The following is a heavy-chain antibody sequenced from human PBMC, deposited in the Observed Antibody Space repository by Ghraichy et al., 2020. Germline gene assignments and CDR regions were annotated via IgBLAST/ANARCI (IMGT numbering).Heavy chain of an antibody. Sequence: SETLSLTCTVSGGSISSYYWSWIRQPPGKGLEWIGYIYYSGSTNYNPSLKSRVTISVDTSKNQFSLKLSSVTAADTAVYYCARAGWWELHTNWFDPWGQGTLVTVPS. D-gene: IGHD1-26*01. J-gene: IGHJ5*02. CDR1: GGSISSYY. CDR2: IYYSGST. V-gene: IGHV4-59*01. CDR3: ARAGWWELHTNWFDP.